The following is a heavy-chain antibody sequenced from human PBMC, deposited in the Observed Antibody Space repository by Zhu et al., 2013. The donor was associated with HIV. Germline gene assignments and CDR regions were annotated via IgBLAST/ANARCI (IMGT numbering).Heavy chain of an antibody. D-gene: IGHD6-19*01. CDR2: INPNSGGT. CDR1: GYTFTGYY. V-gene: IGHV1-2*02. J-gene: IGHJ6*02. Sequence: QVQLVQSGAEVKKPGASVKVSCKASGYTFTGYYMHWVRQAPGQGLEWMGWINPNSGGTNYAQKFQGRVTMTRDTSISTAYMELSRLRSDDTAVYYCARDFPVAGLLSRYGTSWGQGTTVTRSP. CDR3: ARDFPVAGLLSRYGTS.